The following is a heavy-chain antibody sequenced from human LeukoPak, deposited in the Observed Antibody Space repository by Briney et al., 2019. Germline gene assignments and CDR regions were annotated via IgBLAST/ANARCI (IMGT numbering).Heavy chain of an antibody. D-gene: IGHD1-26*01. Sequence: SETLSLTCTVSGGSISSYYWSWIRQPPGKGLEWIGYIYYSGSTNYNPSLKSRVTISVDTSKNQFSLKLSSVTAADTAAYYCASFSLDVVGAKFDYWGQGTLVTVSS. CDR1: GGSISSYY. CDR3: ASFSLDVVGAKFDY. J-gene: IGHJ4*02. CDR2: IYYSGST. V-gene: IGHV4-59*08.